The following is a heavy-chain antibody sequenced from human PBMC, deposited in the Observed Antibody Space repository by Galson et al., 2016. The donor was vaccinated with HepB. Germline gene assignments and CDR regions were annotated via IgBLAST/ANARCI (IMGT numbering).Heavy chain of an antibody. CDR1: GFSFSDHF. CDR3: VRDSVYFYLDY. V-gene: IGHV3-72*01. Sequence: SLRLSCAASGFSFSDHFMDWVRQAPGTGLEWVARIRNRVSSFSTDYAAAVRGRFIISSDDSKKSLSLQMNYLKTEDTAAYYCVRDSVYFYLDYWGQGTQVTVSS. J-gene: IGHJ4*02. D-gene: IGHD5/OR15-5a*01. CDR2: IRNRVSSFST.